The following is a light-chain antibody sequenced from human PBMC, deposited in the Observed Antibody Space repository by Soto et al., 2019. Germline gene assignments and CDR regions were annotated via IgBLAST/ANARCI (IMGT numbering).Light chain of an antibody. CDR3: QQINSYPPT. CDR2: AAS. V-gene: IGKV1-9*01. J-gene: IGKJ2*01. Sequence: IQLTQSPSSLSASVGDRVTVTCRASQGISSYLAWYQQQPGKAPKLLIYAASTLQRGVSSRFSGSGSGTDFTLTISSLQPEDFATYYCQQINSYPPTFGQGTKLEIK. CDR1: QGISSY.